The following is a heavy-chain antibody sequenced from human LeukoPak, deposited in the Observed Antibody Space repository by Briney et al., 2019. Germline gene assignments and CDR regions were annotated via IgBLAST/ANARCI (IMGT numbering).Heavy chain of an antibody. CDR2: IYLTRVGT. V-gene: IGHV1-2*02. J-gene: IGHJ3*02. Sequence: ASLWVSCKPSGYTFTGYYMYWVRQAPGQGGEGMGWIYLTRVGTNYPTTCQGRVTIPGATSITTAFMELTRRTSDDSAVYYCARYRAIRRITMVRGGHDAFDIWGQGTMDTVSS. CDR1: GYTFTGYY. CDR3: ARYRAIRRITMVRGGHDAFDI. D-gene: IGHD3-10*01.